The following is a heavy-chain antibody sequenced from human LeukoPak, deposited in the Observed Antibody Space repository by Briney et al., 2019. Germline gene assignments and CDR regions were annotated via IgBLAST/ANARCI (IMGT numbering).Heavy chain of an antibody. Sequence: GGSLRLSCAASGFTFRNYAMHWVRQAPGEGLEWVAVMSYDGSYTYSAVSVKGRFTISRDNSKNTLYLQMSSLEFEDTAVYYCARDRDSTSTSYYYMDVWGKGTTVAVSS. CDR2: MSYDGSYT. CDR3: ARDRDSTSTSYYYMDV. CDR1: GFTFRNYA. V-gene: IGHV3-30*15. D-gene: IGHD2-2*01. J-gene: IGHJ6*03.